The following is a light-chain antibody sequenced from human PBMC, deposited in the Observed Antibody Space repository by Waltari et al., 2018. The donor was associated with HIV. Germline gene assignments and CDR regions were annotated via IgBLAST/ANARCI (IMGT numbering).Light chain of an antibody. V-gene: IGLV1-47*01. CDR3: AAWNDRLSGYV. CDR2: TNN. J-gene: IGLJ1*01. Sequence: QSVLTQPPSASVTPGQRVTISCSGSSSNIGRNYVYWYQQLPGTAPKLLIYTNNQRPSGVPGRVSGSKSGTSASLAISGLRSEDEADYYCAAWNDRLSGYVFGTGTKVTV. CDR1: SSNIGRNY.